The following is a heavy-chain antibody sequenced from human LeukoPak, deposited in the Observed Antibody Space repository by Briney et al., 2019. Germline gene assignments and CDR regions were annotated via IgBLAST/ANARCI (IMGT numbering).Heavy chain of an antibody. J-gene: IGHJ4*02. CDR1: GFTFSNYA. CDR2: ISGGGGST. CDR3: ARNDRYSSSPRYYFDY. D-gene: IGHD6-13*01. Sequence: GGSLRLSCAASGFTFSNYAMSWVRQAPGRGLEWVSTISGGGGSTYFTDSVKGRFTISRDNSKNTPHLQMNSLRAEDTALYYCARNDRYSSSPRYYFDYWGQGTLVTVSS. V-gene: IGHV3-23*01.